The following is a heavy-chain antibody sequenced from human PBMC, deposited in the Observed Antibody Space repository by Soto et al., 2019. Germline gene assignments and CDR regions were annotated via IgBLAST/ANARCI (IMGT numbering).Heavy chain of an antibody. CDR1: GYTLTSYY. Sequence: ASVKVSCKASGYTLTSYYMHWVRQAPGQGLEWMGIINPSGGSTSYAQKFQGRVTMTRDTSTSTVYMELSSLRSEDTAVYYCARLPGYCSGGSCPGDYYYYGMDVWGQGTTVTVSS. J-gene: IGHJ6*02. V-gene: IGHV1-46*01. CDR3: ARLPGYCSGGSCPGDYYYYGMDV. D-gene: IGHD2-15*01. CDR2: INPSGGST.